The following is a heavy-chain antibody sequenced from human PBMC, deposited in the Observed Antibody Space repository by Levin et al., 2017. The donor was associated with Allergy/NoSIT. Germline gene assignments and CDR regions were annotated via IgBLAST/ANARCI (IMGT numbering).Heavy chain of an antibody. V-gene: IGHV1-8*01. CDR2: MNVNSGNT. J-gene: IGHJ5*02. Sequence: ASVKVSCQASGYTFNTYDVNWVRQATGQGPEWMGWMNVNSGNTGYSQKLQGRVTMTRNISLGTAYMELRSLTSDDTAVYYCVFQPHSLSRGWFHPWGQGTLVTVSS. CDR3: VFQPHSLSRGWFHP. CDR1: GYTFNTYD. D-gene: IGHD5/OR15-5a*01.